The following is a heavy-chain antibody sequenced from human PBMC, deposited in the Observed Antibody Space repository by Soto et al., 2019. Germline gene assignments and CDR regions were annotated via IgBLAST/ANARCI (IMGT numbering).Heavy chain of an antibody. V-gene: IGHV1-8*01. CDR3: ARSTRYCSGGSCKGAPGY. J-gene: IGHJ4*02. Sequence: QVQLMQSGAEVKKPGASVKVSCKASGYTFTSYDINWVRQATGQGLEWMGWMNPNSGNTGYAQKFQGRVTMTRNTSISTAYMELSSLRSEDTAVYYCARSTRYCSGGSCKGAPGYWGQGTLVTVSS. CDR1: GYTFTSYD. D-gene: IGHD2-15*01. CDR2: MNPNSGNT.